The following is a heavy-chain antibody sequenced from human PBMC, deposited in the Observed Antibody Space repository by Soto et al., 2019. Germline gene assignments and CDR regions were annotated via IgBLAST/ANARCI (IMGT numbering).Heavy chain of an antibody. J-gene: IGHJ4*02. V-gene: IGHV4-31*03. D-gene: IGHD3-22*01. CDR1: CGSISSGGYY. CDR3: ARFHQYYYDSSGFFDY. Sequence: SETLSLTCTVSCGSISSGGYYWSWIRQHPGKGLEWIGYIYYSGSTYYNPSLKSRVTISVDTSKNQFSLKLSSVTAADTAVYYCARFHQYYYDSSGFFDYWGQGTLVTVSS. CDR2: IYYSGST.